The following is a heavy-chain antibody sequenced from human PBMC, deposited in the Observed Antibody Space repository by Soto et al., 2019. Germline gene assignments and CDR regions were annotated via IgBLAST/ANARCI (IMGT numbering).Heavy chain of an antibody. CDR3: ARSVFP. Sequence: QVQLQESGPGLVKPSQTLSLTCTVSGGSISTGGYYWNWIRQHPGKGLEWIGYFYYSGRTYYNPSLTSRFTLSVNTSKNQFALKLSSVTAADTPVYYCARSVFPWGQGTLGTVSS. CDR2: FYYSGRT. J-gene: IGHJ5*02. CDR1: GGSISTGGYY. V-gene: IGHV4-31*03.